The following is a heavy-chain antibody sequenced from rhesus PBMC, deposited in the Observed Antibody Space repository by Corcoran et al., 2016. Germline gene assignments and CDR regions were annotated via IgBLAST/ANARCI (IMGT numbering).Heavy chain of an antibody. CDR2: IKTGGGSP. V-gene: IGHV3-8*01. CDR3: ANAGYSYGNFDY. Sequence: EVQLVESGGGLVQPGGSLRLSCTGSGFTFSSYYMYWVRQARGKGREWVSAIKTGGGSPWYTDSVKGRFNISKENAKNTLYLQMDSLRAEDTAVYYCANAGYSYGNFDYWGQGVLVTVSS. D-gene: IGHD5-36*01. CDR1: GFTFSSYY. J-gene: IGHJ4*01.